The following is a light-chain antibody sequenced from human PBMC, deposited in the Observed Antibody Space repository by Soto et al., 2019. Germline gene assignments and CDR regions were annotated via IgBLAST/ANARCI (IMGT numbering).Light chain of an antibody. CDR3: QQYNNVPAT. J-gene: IGKJ5*01. CDR1: QGIGNS. Sequence: DIQMTQSPPSLSASVGDRVTITCRASQGIGNSLAWYQQKPGTVPKLLIYSASTLQSGVPSRFSGSGSGTDFTLTISSLQPEDVAAYYCQQYNNVPATFGQGTRLEMK. CDR2: SAS. V-gene: IGKV1-27*01.